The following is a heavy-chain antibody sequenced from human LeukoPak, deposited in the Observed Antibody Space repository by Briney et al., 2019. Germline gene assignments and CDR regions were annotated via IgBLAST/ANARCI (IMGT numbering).Heavy chain of an antibody. V-gene: IGHV3-21*01. Sequence: GGSLRLSCVASGYTFSSFSINWVRQAPGKGLEWVSSISVRSNYIYYADSVRGRFSISRDDARNSLYLQMDSLRGDDTAVYNCVRLRRNYDSSGYYYYYDYWGQGTLVTVSS. CDR2: ISVRSNYI. D-gene: IGHD3-22*01. CDR1: GYTFSSFS. CDR3: VRLRRNYDSSGYYYYYDY. J-gene: IGHJ4*02.